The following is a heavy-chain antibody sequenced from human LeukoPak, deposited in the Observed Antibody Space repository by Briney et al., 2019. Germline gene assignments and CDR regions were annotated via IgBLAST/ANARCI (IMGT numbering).Heavy chain of an antibody. J-gene: IGHJ3*02. Sequence: ASVKVSCKASGGTFSSYAISWVRQAPGQGLEWMGLVDPEDGETIYAEKFQGRVTITADTSTDTAYMELSSLRSEDTAVYYCATGKGTGAFDIWGQGTMVTVSS. CDR3: ATGKGTGAFDI. CDR1: GGTFSSYA. CDR2: VDPEDGET. D-gene: IGHD3-10*01. V-gene: IGHV1-69-2*01.